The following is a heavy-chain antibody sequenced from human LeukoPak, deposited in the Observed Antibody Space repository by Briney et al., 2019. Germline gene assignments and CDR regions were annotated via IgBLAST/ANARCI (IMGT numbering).Heavy chain of an antibody. CDR3: ASTPFYDYVWGSYRYRGLFDN. D-gene: IGHD3-16*02. CDR1: GFTFSTYA. J-gene: IGHJ4*02. Sequence: GGSLRLSCAASGFTFSTYAMSWVRQAPGRGLEWVSGICGSGGCTYYADSVKGRFTISRDNCKNTLYLQMNSLRVEDTAVYYCASTPFYDYVWGSYRYRGLFDNWGQGTLVSVSS. CDR2: ICGSGGCT. V-gene: IGHV3-23*01.